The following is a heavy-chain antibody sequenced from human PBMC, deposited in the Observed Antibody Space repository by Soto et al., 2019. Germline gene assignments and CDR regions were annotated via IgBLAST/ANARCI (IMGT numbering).Heavy chain of an antibody. CDR1: GYTFTSYA. V-gene: IGHV1-3*01. Sequence: QVPLVQSGAEVKKPGASVKVSCKASGYTFTSYAMHWVRQAPGQRLEWMGWSNVGNGNTKYSQKFQGRVTITRDTSASTAYMELSSLRSEDTAVYYCARDIAYYYYYMDVWGKGTTVTVSS. CDR2: SNVGNGNT. CDR3: ARDIAYYYYYMDV. J-gene: IGHJ6*03. D-gene: IGHD2-21*01.